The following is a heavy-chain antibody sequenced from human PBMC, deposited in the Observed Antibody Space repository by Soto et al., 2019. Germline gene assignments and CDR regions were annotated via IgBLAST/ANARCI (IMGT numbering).Heavy chain of an antibody. CDR3: APAPVRKADATSACPSYLDY. D-gene: IGHD2-15*01. Sequence: SWGSLRLSGAASGFTFSSYGVHWVRQAPGKVLEWVAGIAYEGRNKYYADSVKGRFTISRDNSKNTLYLQMNSLRAEDTAVYYCAPAPVRKADATSACPSYLDYWGQGPLVTVYS. V-gene: IGHV3-30*03. J-gene: IGHJ4*02. CDR2: IAYEGRNK. CDR1: GFTFSSYG.